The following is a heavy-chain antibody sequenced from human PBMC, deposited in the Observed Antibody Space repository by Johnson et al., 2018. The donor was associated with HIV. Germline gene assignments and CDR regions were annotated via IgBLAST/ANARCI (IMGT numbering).Heavy chain of an antibody. Sequence: QVQLVESGGGVVQPGRSLRLSCAASGFTFSSYAIHWVRQAPGKGLEWVAVISYDGSSKYYADSVKGRFTISRDNSKNTLYLQMNSLRAEDTAVYYCAKDGGGWELVLDAFDIWGQGTMVTVSS. D-gene: IGHD1-26*01. CDR3: AKDGGGWELVLDAFDI. CDR2: ISYDGSSK. V-gene: IGHV3-30*04. J-gene: IGHJ3*02. CDR1: GFTFSSYA.